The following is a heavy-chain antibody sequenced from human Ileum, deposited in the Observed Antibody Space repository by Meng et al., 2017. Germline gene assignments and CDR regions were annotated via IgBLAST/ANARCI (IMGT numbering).Heavy chain of an antibody. CDR2: ISYDGSNK. CDR1: GFTFSSYA. CDR3: ARQAYCGGDCYSDAFDI. D-gene: IGHD2-21*02. Sequence: GESLKISCAASGFTFSSYAMHWVRQAPGKGLEWVAVISYDGSNKYYADSVKGRFTISRDNSKNTLYLQMNSLRAEDTAVYYCARQAYCGGDCYSDAFDIWGQGTTVTVSS. J-gene: IGHJ3*02. V-gene: IGHV3-30*04.